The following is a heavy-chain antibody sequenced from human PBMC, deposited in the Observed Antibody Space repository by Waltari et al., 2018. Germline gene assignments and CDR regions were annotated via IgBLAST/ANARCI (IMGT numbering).Heavy chain of an antibody. Sequence: EVQLVESGGGLVQPGGSLRLSCAASGFTFSSYAMSWVLQAPGMGLEWVPAISGSGGSTYYADSVKGRFTISRDNSKNTLYLQMNSLRAEDTAVYYCAKDQPGDFWSGYSDPFDYWGQGTLVTVSS. D-gene: IGHD3-3*01. CDR2: ISGSGGST. J-gene: IGHJ4*02. CDR1: GFTFSSYA. V-gene: IGHV3-23*04. CDR3: AKDQPGDFWSGYSDPFDY.